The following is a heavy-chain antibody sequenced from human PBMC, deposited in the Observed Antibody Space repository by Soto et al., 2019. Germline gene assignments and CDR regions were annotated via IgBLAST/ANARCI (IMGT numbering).Heavy chain of an antibody. V-gene: IGHV3-48*03. J-gene: IGHJ4*02. Sequence: GSLRLPCAASGFTFSSYEMNWVRQAPGKGLEWVSYISSSGDTIYYADSVKGRFTISRDDAKNSLYLQMNSLRAEDTAVYYCARVGNPLDYWGQGALVIVSS. D-gene: IGHD1-1*01. CDR2: ISSSGDTI. CDR3: ARVGNPLDY. CDR1: GFTFSSYE.